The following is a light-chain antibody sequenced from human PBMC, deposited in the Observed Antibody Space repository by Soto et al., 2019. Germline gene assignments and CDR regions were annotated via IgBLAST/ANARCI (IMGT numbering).Light chain of an antibody. J-gene: IGKJ2*01. V-gene: IGKV3-15*01. CDR2: DAS. Sequence: EVVMTQSPATLSVSPGERATLSCRASQSVRSNLVWYKQKPGQPPRLLIYDASTRATGIPARFSGSVSGTDFTLTISSLQSEDFALYFCQQCNNWPYTFGLGTKLEIK. CDR3: QQCNNWPYT. CDR1: QSVRSN.